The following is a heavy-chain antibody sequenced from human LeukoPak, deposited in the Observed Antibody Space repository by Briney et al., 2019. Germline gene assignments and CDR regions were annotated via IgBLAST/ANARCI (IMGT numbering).Heavy chain of an antibody. CDR3: ARSGSGRPSDYYYGMDV. J-gene: IGHJ6*02. CDR1: GYTFTSYG. CDR2: ISAYNGNT. V-gene: IGHV1-18*01. Sequence: GASVKVSCKASGYTFTSYGISWVRQAPGQGLEWMGWISAYNGNTNYAQKLQGRVTMTTDTSTSTAYMELRSLRSDDTAVYYCARSGSGRPSDYYYGMDVWGQGTTVTVSS. D-gene: IGHD3-10*01.